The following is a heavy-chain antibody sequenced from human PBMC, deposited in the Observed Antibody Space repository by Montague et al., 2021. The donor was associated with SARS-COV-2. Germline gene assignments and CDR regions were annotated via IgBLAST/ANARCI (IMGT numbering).Heavy chain of an antibody. Sequence: SLRLSCAASGFTFDDFGMSWVRQVPGRGLEWVSGITRNGETTGYADSVKGRVTISRDNAKNSLYLQMNSPRVEDTALYYCTRGFRGGPFDCWGQGTPVTVSS. CDR2: ITRNGETT. CDR1: GFTFDDFG. V-gene: IGHV3-20*04. D-gene: IGHD3-10*01. J-gene: IGHJ4*02. CDR3: TRGFRGGPFDC.